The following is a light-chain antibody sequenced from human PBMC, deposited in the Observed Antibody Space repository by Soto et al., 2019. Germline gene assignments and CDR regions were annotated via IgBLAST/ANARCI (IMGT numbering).Light chain of an antibody. CDR1: QGIRND. CDR3: TQHNSYPVT. Sequence: DIQMTQSPSSLSASIGDRVTITCRASQGIRNDLAWYQQRPGKAPKRLIYAASTLQSGVQSRFNGNGAGTEFTLTIDSLQSEDFATYYCTQHNSYPVTFGGGTKVEIK. V-gene: IGKV1-17*01. CDR2: AAS. J-gene: IGKJ4*01.